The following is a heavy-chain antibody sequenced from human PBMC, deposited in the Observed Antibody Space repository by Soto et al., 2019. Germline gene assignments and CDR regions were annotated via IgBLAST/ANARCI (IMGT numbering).Heavy chain of an antibody. J-gene: IGHJ6*02. CDR2: ISGSGGST. Sequence: EVQLLESGGGLVQPGGSLRLSCAASGFTFSSYAMSWVRQAPGKGLEWVSAISGSGGSTYYADSVKGRFTISRDNSKNTLYLQMNSLRAEDTAVYYCARYGRGSYDYGMDVWGQGTTVTGSS. CDR3: ARYGRGSYDYGMDV. V-gene: IGHV3-23*01. CDR1: GFTFSSYA. D-gene: IGHD2-15*01.